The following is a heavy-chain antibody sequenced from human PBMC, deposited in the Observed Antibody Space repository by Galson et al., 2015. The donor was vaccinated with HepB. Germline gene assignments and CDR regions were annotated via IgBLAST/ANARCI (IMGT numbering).Heavy chain of an antibody. CDR1: GFTFSNAW. Sequence: SLRLSCAASGFTFSNAWMSWVRQAPGKGLEWVGRIKSKTDGGTTDYAAPVKGRFTISRDDSKNTLYLQMNSLKTEDTAVYYCTTVKGTAMAYYYYYYYMDVWGKGTTVTVSS. D-gene: IGHD2-2*01. CDR2: IKSKTDGGTT. J-gene: IGHJ6*03. V-gene: IGHV3-15*01. CDR3: TTVKGTAMAYYYYYYYMDV.